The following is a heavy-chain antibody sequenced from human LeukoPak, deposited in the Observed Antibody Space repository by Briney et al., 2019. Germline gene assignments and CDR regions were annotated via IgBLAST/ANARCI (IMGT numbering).Heavy chain of an antibody. Sequence: ASVKVSCKASGYIFTSHYMHWVRQAPGQGLEWMGMINPSGGSTSYAQKFQGRVTMTRDTSTSTVYLELSSLRSEDTAVYYCAREVSGSYYRFGFDYWGQGTLVTVSS. J-gene: IGHJ4*02. CDR2: INPSGGST. V-gene: IGHV1-46*01. CDR3: AREVSGSYYRFGFDY. D-gene: IGHD1-26*01. CDR1: GYIFTSHY.